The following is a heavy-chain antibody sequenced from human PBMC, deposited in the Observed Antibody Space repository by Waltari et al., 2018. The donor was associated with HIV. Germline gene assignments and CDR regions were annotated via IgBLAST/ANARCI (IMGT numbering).Heavy chain of an antibody. J-gene: IGHJ4*02. V-gene: IGHV3-15*01. CDR2: IKSKADGGTT. D-gene: IGHD3-10*01. Sequence: EVQLVESGGGLVKPGGSLRLSCAASGFTFSNAWMRWVRQAPGKGLEWVGRIKSKADGGTTDYAAPVKGRFTNSRDDSKNTLYLQMNSLKTEDTAVYYCTTGHFRGSGSLGPFDYWGQGTLVTVSS. CDR3: TTGHFRGSGSLGPFDY. CDR1: GFTFSNAW.